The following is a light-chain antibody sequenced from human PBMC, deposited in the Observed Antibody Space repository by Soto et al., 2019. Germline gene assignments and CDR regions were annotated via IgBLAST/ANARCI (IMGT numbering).Light chain of an antibody. J-gene: IGLJ1*01. V-gene: IGLV2-23*03. CDR2: EGS. CDR3: CSYAGSSTFLYV. Sequence: QSVLTQPAPLSGAPGQSITISCTGTSSDVGSYNLVSWYQQHPGKAPKLMIYEGSKRPSGVSNRFSGSKSGNTASLTISGLQAEDEADYYCCSYAGSSTFLYVFGTGTKVTVL. CDR1: SSDVGSYNL.